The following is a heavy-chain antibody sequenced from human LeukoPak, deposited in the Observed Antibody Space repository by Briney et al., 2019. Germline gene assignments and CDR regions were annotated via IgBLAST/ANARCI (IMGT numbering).Heavy chain of an antibody. J-gene: IGHJ4*02. CDR1: GFTFSTYN. Sequence: GGSLRLSCAASGFTFSTYNMAWVRQAPGKGLEWVSSITTSSDYMYYADSLRGRFTSSRDNSKNSLYLQMNSLRAEDTALYYCARDGGDCSGDSCYVDYWGQGTLVTVSS. CDR3: ARDGGDCSGDSCYVDY. CDR2: ITTSSDYM. D-gene: IGHD2-15*01. V-gene: IGHV3-21*04.